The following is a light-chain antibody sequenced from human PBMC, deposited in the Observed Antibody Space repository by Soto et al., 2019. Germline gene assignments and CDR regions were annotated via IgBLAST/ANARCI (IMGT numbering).Light chain of an antibody. J-gene: IGKJ4*01. CDR1: QTVRNNY. V-gene: IGKV3-20*01. Sequence: EFVLTQSPGTLSFSPGERATLSCRASQTVRNNYLAWYQQRPGQAPNLLIYDASSRATGIPDRFSGSGSGTDFTLTITRLEPEDSAMYYCQQYAYSPLNFGGGTKVDIK. CDR3: QQYAYSPLN. CDR2: DAS.